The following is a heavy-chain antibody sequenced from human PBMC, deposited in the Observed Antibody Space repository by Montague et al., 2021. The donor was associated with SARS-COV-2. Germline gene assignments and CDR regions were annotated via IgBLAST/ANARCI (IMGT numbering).Heavy chain of an antibody. D-gene: IGHD6-13*01. J-gene: IGHJ4*02. CDR2: ISWDGGST. CDR3: AKDLILGSGTRFDY. V-gene: IGHV3-43*01. Sequence: SLSLSCAASGFTFDHYTMHWVRQAPGKGLEWVSLISWDGGSTYYADSVKGRFTISRDNSKNSLYLQMNSLRTEDTALYYCAKDLILGSGTRFDYWGQGTLVTVSS. CDR1: GFTFDHYT.